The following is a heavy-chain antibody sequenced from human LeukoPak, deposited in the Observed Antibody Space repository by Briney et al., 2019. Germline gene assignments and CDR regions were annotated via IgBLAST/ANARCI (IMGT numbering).Heavy chain of an antibody. CDR1: GGTFSSYA. CDR2: IIPIFGTA. J-gene: IGHJ5*02. Sequence: SGKVSCKASGGTFSSYAISWVRQAPGQGLEWMGGIIPIFGTANYAQKFQGRVTITTDESTSTAYMELSSLRSEDTAVYYCARGVCSGGSCYSYHQNWFDPWGQGTLVTVSS. V-gene: IGHV1-69*05. CDR3: ARGVCSGGSCYSYHQNWFDP. D-gene: IGHD2-15*01.